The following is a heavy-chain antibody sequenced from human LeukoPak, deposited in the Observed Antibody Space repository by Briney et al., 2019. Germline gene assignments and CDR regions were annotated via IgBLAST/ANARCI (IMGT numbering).Heavy chain of an antibody. J-gene: IGHJ4*02. CDR3: ARAPHCSGGSCYPRFVDY. CDR2: ISSSSDTI. D-gene: IGHD2-15*01. CDR1: GFTFSTYS. V-gene: IGHV3-48*01. Sequence: PGGSLRLSCAASGFTFSTYSMNWLRQAPGKGLEWVSYISSSSDTIYYADSVKGRFTISRDNAKNSLYLQMNSLRAEDTAVYYCARAPHCSGGSCYPRFVDYWGQGTLVTVSS.